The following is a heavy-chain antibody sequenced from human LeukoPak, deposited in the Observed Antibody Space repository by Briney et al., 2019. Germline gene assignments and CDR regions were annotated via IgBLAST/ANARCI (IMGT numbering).Heavy chain of an antibody. D-gene: IGHD4-17*01. V-gene: IGHV1-24*01. J-gene: IGHJ4*02. CDR3: ATAHYGDPYPPFYY. CDR1: GYTLTELS. Sequence: ASVKVSCKVSGYTLTELSMHWVRQAPGKGLEWMGGFDPEDGETIYAQKFQGGVTMTEDTSTDTAYMELSSLRSEDTAVYYCATAHYGDPYPPFYYWGQGTLVTVSS. CDR2: FDPEDGET.